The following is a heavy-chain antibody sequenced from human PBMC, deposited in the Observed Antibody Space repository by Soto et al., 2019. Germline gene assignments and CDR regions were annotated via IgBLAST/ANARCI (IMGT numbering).Heavy chain of an antibody. CDR1: GYTFTSYY. CDR3: ARAGVVVVPAASAFDI. J-gene: IGHJ3*02. Sequence: ASVKVSCKASGYTFTSYYMHWVRQAPGQGLEWMGIINPSGGSTSYAQKFQGRVTMTRDTSTSTVYMELSSLRSEDTAVYYCARAGVVVVPAASAFDIWGQGTMVTVSS. V-gene: IGHV1-46*03. CDR2: INPSGGST. D-gene: IGHD2-2*01.